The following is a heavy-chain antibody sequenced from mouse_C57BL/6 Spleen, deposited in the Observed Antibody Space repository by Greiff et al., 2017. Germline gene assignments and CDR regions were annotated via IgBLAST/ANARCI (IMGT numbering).Heavy chain of an antibody. D-gene: IGHD2-1*01. CDR2: IYPSDSET. CDR1: GYTFTSYW. Sequence: VQLQQSGAELVRPGSSVKLSCKASGYTFTSYWMDWVKQRPGQGLEWIGNIYPSDSETHYNQKFKDKATLTVDKSSSTAYMQLSSLTSEDSAVYYCAIYGNYGMDYWGQGTSVTVSS. J-gene: IGHJ4*01. V-gene: IGHV1-61*01. CDR3: AIYGNYGMDY.